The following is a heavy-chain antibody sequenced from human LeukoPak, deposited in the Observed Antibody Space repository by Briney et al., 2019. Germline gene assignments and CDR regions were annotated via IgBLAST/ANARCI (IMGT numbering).Heavy chain of an antibody. CDR1: GYTFTSYG. D-gene: IGHD3-10*01. CDR3: ARGPYGSGSYSY. V-gene: IGHV1-2*02. Sequence: ASVKVSCKASGYTFTSYGISWVRQAPGQGLEWMGWINPNSGGTNYAQKFQGRVTMTRDTSISTAYMELSRLRSDDTAVYYCARGPYGSGSYSYWGQGTLVTVSS. CDR2: INPNSGGT. J-gene: IGHJ4*02.